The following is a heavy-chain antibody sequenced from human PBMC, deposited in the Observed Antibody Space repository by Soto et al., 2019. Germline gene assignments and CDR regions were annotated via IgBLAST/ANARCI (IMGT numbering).Heavy chain of an antibody. CDR2: INHTGGT. Sequence: SETLSLTCAVYGGSVNGYYWNWIRQPPGKGLEWIGEINHTGGTHYKPSLKSRVTMSVDTSKNQFSLRLSSVTAADTAIYYCATRITVFGLLIPPFDPWGQGTQVTVSS. J-gene: IGHJ5*02. V-gene: IGHV4-34*01. D-gene: IGHD3-3*01. CDR1: GGSVNGYY. CDR3: ATRITVFGLLIPPFDP.